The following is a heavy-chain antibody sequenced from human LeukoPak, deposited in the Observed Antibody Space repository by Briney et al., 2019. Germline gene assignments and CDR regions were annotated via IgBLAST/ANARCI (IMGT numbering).Heavy chain of an antibody. CDR1: GYTFTDYY. D-gene: IGHD5-18*01. V-gene: IGHV1-2*02. J-gene: IGHJ4*02. CDR3: ARDSSRGYTYAFDY. Sequence: ASVKVSCKASGYTFTDYYIHWVRQAPGQGLEWMGWISPNSGGSNYVQKFQGRVTMTRDTSINTAYMELSRLRSDDAAVYFCARDSSRGYTYAFDYWGQGTLVSVSS. CDR2: ISPNSGGS.